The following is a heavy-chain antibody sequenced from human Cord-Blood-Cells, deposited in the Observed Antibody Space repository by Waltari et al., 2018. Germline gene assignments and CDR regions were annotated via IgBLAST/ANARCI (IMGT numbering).Heavy chain of an antibody. CDR1: GYTFTSYD. Sequence: QVQLVKSGAEVKKPGASVKVSCKASGYTFTSYDINWVRPATGQGLEWMGWRNPNSGNTGYAQKFQGRVTMTRNTSISTAYMELSSLRSEDTAVYYCARGMLKQLDFDYWGQGTLVTVSS. D-gene: IGHD6-6*01. CDR3: ARGMLKQLDFDY. V-gene: IGHV1-8*01. CDR2: RNPNSGNT. J-gene: IGHJ4*02.